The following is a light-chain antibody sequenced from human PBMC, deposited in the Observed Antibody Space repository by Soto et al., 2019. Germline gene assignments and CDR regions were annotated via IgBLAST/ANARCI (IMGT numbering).Light chain of an antibody. Sequence: DLQMTQSPASLSASVGDRVTITCRASQSISNYLNWYQQKPGKGPKLLMFAASSLQSGVPSRFSGGGSGTDFTLTISSLQPEDFATYYCQQSYSTPRTFGQGTKVEIK. CDR2: AAS. V-gene: IGKV1-39*01. CDR3: QQSYSTPRT. J-gene: IGKJ1*01. CDR1: QSISNY.